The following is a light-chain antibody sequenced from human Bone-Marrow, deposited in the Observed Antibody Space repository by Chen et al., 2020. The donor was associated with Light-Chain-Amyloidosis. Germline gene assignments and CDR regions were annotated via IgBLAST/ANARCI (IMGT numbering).Light chain of an antibody. CDR1: QSIINW. CDR3: HQYDNRYS. Sequence: DIQMTQSPSTLSASVGDRVTITCRASQSIINWLAWYQQKPGKAPKLLIYKASSLESGVPSRFSGSGSGTDFTLTISNLQSEDFATYYCHQYDNRYSFGQGTKLEIK. J-gene: IGKJ2*03. V-gene: IGKV1-5*03. CDR2: KAS.